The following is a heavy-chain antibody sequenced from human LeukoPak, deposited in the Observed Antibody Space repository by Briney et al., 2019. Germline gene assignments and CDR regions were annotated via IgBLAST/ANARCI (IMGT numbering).Heavy chain of an antibody. CDR2: IYSGGST. Sequence: GGSLRLSCAASGFTFSSYAVSWVRQAPGKGLEWVSVIYSGGSTYYADSVKGRFTISRDNSKNTLYLQMNSLRAEDTAVYYCARDSGDYGSYYYYYYMDVWGKGTTVTVSS. CDR1: GFTFSSYA. V-gene: IGHV3-53*01. J-gene: IGHJ6*03. D-gene: IGHD4-17*01. CDR3: ARDSGDYGSYYYYYYMDV.